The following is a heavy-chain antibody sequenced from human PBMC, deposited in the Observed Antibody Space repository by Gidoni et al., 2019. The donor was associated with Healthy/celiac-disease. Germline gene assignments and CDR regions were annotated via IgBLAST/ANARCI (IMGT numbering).Heavy chain of an antibody. D-gene: IGHD1-26*01. V-gene: IGHV3-48*03. CDR1: GFTFSSYE. J-gene: IGHJ4*02. Sequence: EVQLVESGGGLVQPGGSLRLSCAASGFTFSSYEMNWVRQAPGKGLEWVSYISSSGSTIYYADSVKGRFTISRDNAKNSLYLQMNGLRAEDTAVYYCARVLVGATEDYWGQGTLVTVSS. CDR3: ARVLVGATEDY. CDR2: ISSSGSTI.